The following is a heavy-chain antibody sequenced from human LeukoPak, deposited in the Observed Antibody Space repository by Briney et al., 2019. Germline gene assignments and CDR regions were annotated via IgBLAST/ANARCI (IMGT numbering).Heavy chain of an antibody. V-gene: IGHV3-74*01. CDR3: ARPETQYSSGLDSFDI. J-gene: IGHJ3*02. CDR2: INSDGSRT. D-gene: IGHD6-19*01. Sequence: QPGGSLRLSCAASGFTFSTYWMHWVRQAPGKGLVWVSRINSDGSRTTYADSVKGRFTISRDNAKNTLYLQMNSLRTEDTAVYYCARPETQYSSGLDSFDIWGQGTMVTVSS. CDR1: GFTFSTYW.